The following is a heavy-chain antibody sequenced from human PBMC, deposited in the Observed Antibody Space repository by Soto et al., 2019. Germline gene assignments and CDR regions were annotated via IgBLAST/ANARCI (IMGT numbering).Heavy chain of an antibody. CDR2: ISGSGGST. V-gene: IGHV3-23*01. Sequence: EVQLLESGGGLVQPGGSLRLSCAASGFTFSSYAMSWVRQAPGKGLEWVSAISGSGGSTYYADSVKGRFTISRDNSKNTLYLQMNSLRAEDTAVYYCAEGMTWIQLWTLDYWGQGTLVTVSS. CDR3: AEGMTWIQLWTLDY. D-gene: IGHD5-18*01. J-gene: IGHJ4*02. CDR1: GFTFSSYA.